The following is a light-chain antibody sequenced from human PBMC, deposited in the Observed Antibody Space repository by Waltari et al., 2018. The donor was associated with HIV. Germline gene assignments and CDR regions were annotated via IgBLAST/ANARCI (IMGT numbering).Light chain of an antibody. Sequence: EVVMTQSPATLSVSRGETAIFCCTARQSVSSHLAWYQQKPGQAPRHPIYSPSTRVTGIPARFSGSGAGTEFTLTISSLQSEDFGVYYCQQYNHWPAITFGQGTRLEIK. V-gene: IGKV3-15*01. CDR1: QSVSSH. CDR2: SPS. CDR3: QQYNHWPAIT. J-gene: IGKJ5*01.